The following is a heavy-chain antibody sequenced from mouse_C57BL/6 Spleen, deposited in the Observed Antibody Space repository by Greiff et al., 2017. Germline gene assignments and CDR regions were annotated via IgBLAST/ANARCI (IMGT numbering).Heavy chain of an antibody. CDR3: ARGYYGSSYGDFDY. CDR1: GYTFTSYW. Sequence: VQLQLPGAELVKPGASVKLSCKASGYTFTSYWMQWVKQRPGQGLEWIGEIDPSDSYTNYNQKFKGKATLTVDTSSSTASMQLSSLTSEDAAVYYCARGYYGSSYGDFDYWGQGTTLTVSS. V-gene: IGHV1-50*01. J-gene: IGHJ2*01. D-gene: IGHD1-1*01. CDR2: IDPSDSYT.